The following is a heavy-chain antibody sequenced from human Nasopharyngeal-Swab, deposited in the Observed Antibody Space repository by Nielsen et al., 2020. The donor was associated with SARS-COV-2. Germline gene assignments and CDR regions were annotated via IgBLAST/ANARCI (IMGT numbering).Heavy chain of an antibody. V-gene: IGHV3-73*01. J-gene: IGHJ6*02. CDR3: TRLGRGGMDV. Sequence: ETLSLTCAASGFTFSGSAMHWVRQASGKGLEWVGRIRSKANSYATAYAASVKGRFTISRDDSKNTAYLQMNSLKTEDTAVYYCTRLGRGGMDVWGQGTTVTVSS. CDR2: IRSKANSYAT. CDR1: GFTFSGSA.